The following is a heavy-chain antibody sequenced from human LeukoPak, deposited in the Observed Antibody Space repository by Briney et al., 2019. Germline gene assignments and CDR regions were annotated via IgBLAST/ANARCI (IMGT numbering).Heavy chain of an antibody. CDR3: ARNPIPGYSPRPTNDY. CDR1: GYTFTNYG. V-gene: IGHV1-18*01. CDR2: ISAYNGDT. Sequence: GASVKVSCKASGYTFTNYGISWVRQAPGQGLEWMGWISAYNGDTHYAQKLQGRVTMTTDTSTSTAYVELRGLRSDDTAVYYCARNPIPGYSPRPTNDYWGQGTLVTVSS. D-gene: IGHD2-2*03. J-gene: IGHJ4*02.